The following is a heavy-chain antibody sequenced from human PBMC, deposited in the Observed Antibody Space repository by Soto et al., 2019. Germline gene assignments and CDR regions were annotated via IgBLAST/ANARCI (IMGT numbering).Heavy chain of an antibody. CDR1: GFTFHTND. Sequence: GSLRLSCAASGFTFHTNDMSWVRQAPGKGLEWVSYISSGGSAIYYADSVKGRFTISRDNAKNSLYLQMNRVRAEDTAVYYCARFNIVLDRTVDYWGQGTMVTVSS. D-gene: IGHD2-15*01. CDR2: ISSGGSAI. V-gene: IGHV3-48*03. CDR3: ARFNIVLDRTVDY. J-gene: IGHJ4*02.